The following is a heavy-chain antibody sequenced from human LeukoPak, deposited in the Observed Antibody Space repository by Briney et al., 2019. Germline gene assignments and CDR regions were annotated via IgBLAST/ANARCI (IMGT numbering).Heavy chain of an antibody. D-gene: IGHD1-26*01. V-gene: IGHV1-69*13. CDR1: GGTFSSYA. J-gene: IGHJ4*02. Sequence: SVKVSCKASGGTFSSYAISWVRQAPGQGLEWMGGIIPIFGTANYAQKFQGRVTITADESTSTAYMELSSLRSDDTAVYYCARDLGGIVGATKEVFDYWGQGTLVTVSS. CDR3: ARDLGGIVGATKEVFDY. CDR2: IIPIFGTA.